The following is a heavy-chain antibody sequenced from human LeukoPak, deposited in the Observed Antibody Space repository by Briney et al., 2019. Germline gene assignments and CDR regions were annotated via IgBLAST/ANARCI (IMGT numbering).Heavy chain of an antibody. CDR3: ARGGMATIWDY. J-gene: IGHJ4*02. CDR2: IYYSGST. CDR1: GGSISSYY. Sequence: SETLSLTCTISGGSISSYYWSWIRQPPGKGLEWIGYIYYSGSTNYNPSLKSRVTISVDTSKNQFSLKLSSVTAADTAVYYCARGGMATIWDYWGQGILVTVSS. V-gene: IGHV4-59*01. D-gene: IGHD5-24*01.